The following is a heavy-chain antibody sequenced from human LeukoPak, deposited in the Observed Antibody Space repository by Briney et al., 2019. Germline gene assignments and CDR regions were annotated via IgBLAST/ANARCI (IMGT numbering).Heavy chain of an antibody. CDR1: GYTFINYY. CDR3: ARHRWLDC. Sequence: GASVKVSCRASGYTFINYYMHWGIQAPGQGLEWMGIINPSGGSTTYAQKFQDRVTMTRDMSTSTVYMEPSSLRSEDTAVYYCARHRWLDCWGQGTLVTVPS. V-gene: IGHV1-46*01. D-gene: IGHD2-15*01. J-gene: IGHJ4*02. CDR2: INPSGGST.